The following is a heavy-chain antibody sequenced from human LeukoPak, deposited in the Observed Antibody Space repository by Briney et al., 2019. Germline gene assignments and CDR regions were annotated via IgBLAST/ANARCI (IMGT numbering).Heavy chain of an antibody. D-gene: IGHD3-3*01. Sequence: SETLSLTCAVYGGSFSGYYWSWIRQPPGKGLEWIGYIYYSGSTNYNPSLKSRVTISVDTSKNQFSLKLSSVTAADTAVYYCAREFGVVMGAFDIWGQGTMVTVSS. J-gene: IGHJ3*02. CDR1: GGSFSGYY. V-gene: IGHV4-59*01. CDR3: AREFGVVMGAFDI. CDR2: IYYSGST.